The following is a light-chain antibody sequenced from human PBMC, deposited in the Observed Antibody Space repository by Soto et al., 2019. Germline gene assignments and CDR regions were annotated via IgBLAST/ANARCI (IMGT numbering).Light chain of an antibody. CDR3: SSYTTKGARV. CDR1: SSDVGGYEY. Sequence: QSVLTQPPSASGSPGQSVTISCTGSSSDVGGYEYVSWYQQHPGKAPKLIIYEVIKRPSGVPDRFSGSTSGTTASLTVSGRQAEDEADYYCSSYTTKGARVFGTGTKLTVL. CDR2: EVI. J-gene: IGLJ1*01. V-gene: IGLV2-8*01.